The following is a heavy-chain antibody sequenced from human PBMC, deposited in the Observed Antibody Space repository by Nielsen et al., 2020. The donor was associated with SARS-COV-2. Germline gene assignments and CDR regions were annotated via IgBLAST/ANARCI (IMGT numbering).Heavy chain of an antibody. CDR3: ARGPDSSGWFFDY. J-gene: IGHJ4*02. V-gene: IGHV4-4*02. CDR1: GGSISSSNW. Sequence: SETLSLTCAVSGGSISSSNWWSWVRQPPGKGLEWIGEINHSGSTNYNPSLKSRVTISVDTSKNQFSLKLSSVTAADTAVYYCARGPDSSGWFFDYWGQGTLVTVSS. CDR2: INHSGST. D-gene: IGHD6-19*01.